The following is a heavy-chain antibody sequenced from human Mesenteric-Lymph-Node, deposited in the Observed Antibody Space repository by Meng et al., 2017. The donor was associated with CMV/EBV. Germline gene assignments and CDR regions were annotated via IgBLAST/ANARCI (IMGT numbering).Heavy chain of an antibody. CDR2: FYTGDKT. CDR1: GFTVTSDY. V-gene: IGHV3-66*02. CDR3: AMGRATTVFY. D-gene: IGHD1-26*01. Sequence: GESLKISCAASGFTVTSDYISWVRQAPGRGLEWVSVFYTGDKTYYRDSVKSRFTISRDTSKNTLHLQMNSLRPDDTAVYYCAMGRATTVFYWGQGTLVTVSS. J-gene: IGHJ4*02.